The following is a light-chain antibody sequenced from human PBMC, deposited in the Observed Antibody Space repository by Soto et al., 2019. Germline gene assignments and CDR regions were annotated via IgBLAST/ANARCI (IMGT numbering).Light chain of an antibody. CDR3: QSWDSSTGPFVV. V-gene: IGLV3-1*01. Sequence: YELTQPPSVSVSPGQTATITCSGDTLGNKYVSWYQQKPGQSPVLVISQDIKRPSGIPERFSGSNSGNTATLTISGTQAMDEADYYCQSWDSSTGPFVVFGGGTKLTVL. CDR1: TLGNKY. J-gene: IGLJ2*01. CDR2: QDI.